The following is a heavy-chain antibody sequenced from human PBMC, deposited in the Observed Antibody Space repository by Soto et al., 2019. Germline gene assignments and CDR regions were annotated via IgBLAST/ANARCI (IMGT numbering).Heavy chain of an antibody. V-gene: IGHV4-31*03. CDR1: GGSISSGGYY. J-gene: IGHJ5*02. Sequence: QVQLQESGPGLVKPSQTLSLTCTVSGGSISSGGYYWSWIRQHPGKGLEWIGYIYYSGSTYYNPSLQSRVTVSVDTSKNQFSLKLSSVTAADTAVYYCARHPFVDLAAAGKRNWFDPWGQGTLVTVSS. D-gene: IGHD6-13*01. CDR3: ARHPFVDLAAAGKRNWFDP. CDR2: IYYSGST.